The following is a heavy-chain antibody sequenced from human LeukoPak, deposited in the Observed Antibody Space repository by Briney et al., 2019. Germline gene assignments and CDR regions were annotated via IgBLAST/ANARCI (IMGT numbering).Heavy chain of an antibody. J-gene: IGHJ4*02. D-gene: IGHD6-19*01. V-gene: IGHV3-53*01. CDR2: IYSGGIT. Sequence: QPGGSLRLSCAASGVTVSNNYMNWVRQAPGKGLEWVSVIYSGGITYYADSLTGRFTISRDNSKNTLYLQMNNLRAEDTAVYYCAKEPSSIAVAGSNYRGQGTLVAVSS. CDR3: AKEPSSIAVAGSNY. CDR1: GVTVSNNY.